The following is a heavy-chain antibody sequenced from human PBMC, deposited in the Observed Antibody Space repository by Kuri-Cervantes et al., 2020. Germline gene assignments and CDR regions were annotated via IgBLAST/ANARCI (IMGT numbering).Heavy chain of an antibody. CDR3: ASSAYYDFWSGYYTRDAFDI. Sequence: SETLSLTCTVSGGSISSYYWNWIRQPPGKGLEWIGYIYYSGSTNYNPSLKSRVTISVDTSKNQFSLKLSSVTAADTAAYYCASSAYYDFWSGYYTRDAFDIWGQGTMVTVSS. D-gene: IGHD3-3*01. J-gene: IGHJ3*02. V-gene: IGHV4-59*01. CDR1: GGSISSYY. CDR2: IYYSGST.